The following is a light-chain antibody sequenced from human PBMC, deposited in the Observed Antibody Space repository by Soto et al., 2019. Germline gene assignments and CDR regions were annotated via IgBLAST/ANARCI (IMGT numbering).Light chain of an antibody. V-gene: IGKV1-39*01. CDR3: QQSHSSPYT. J-gene: IGKJ5*01. Sequence: DIQMTQSPSSLSSSVGDRVTITCRAIRSINFYLNWYQQKPGKAPKLLIYTAANLQSGVLSRFNCDVVGTHFTLTISSLQPEDFATYHCQQSHSSPYTFGQGTRLEI. CDR1: RSINFY. CDR2: TAA.